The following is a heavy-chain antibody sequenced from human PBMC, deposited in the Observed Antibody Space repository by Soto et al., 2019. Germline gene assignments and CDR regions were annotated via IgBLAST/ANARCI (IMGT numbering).Heavy chain of an antibody. J-gene: IGHJ5*02. CDR2: IRYSGST. V-gene: IGHV4-59*11. Sequence: SETLSLTCTISGASISSHYWSWIRQPPGKGLEWVGCIRYSGSTDYNSSLESRVTISVDTSKNHFSLKLSSVTSADTAVYYCASEADRQYNWFDPWGPGTLVTVSS. CDR1: GASISSHY. CDR3: ASEADRQYNWFDP. D-gene: IGHD4-4*01.